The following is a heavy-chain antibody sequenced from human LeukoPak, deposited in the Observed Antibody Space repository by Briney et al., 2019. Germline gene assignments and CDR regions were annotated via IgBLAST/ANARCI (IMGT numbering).Heavy chain of an antibody. CDR1: GFTFSDYY. CDR2: TSSSGSTI. V-gene: IGHV3-11*01. Sequence: GGSLRLSCAASGFTFSDYYMSWIRQAPGKGLEWVSYTSSSGSTIYYADSVKGRFTISRDNAKNSLYLQMNSLRAEDTAVYYCARDRGYYYYYYMDVWGKGTTVTVSS. J-gene: IGHJ6*03. CDR3: ARDRGYYYYYYMDV.